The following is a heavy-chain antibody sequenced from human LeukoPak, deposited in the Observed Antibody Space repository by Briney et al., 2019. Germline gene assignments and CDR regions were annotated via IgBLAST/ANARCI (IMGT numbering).Heavy chain of an antibody. D-gene: IGHD3-10*01. CDR3: ARHVFHRMVRGFRGRWFDP. CDR2: INHSGST. V-gene: IGHV4-34*01. J-gene: IGHJ5*02. CDR1: GFTFSSYA. Sequence: PGGSLRLSCAASGFTFSSYAMHWVRQPPGKGLEWIGEINHSGSTNYNPSLKSRVTISVDTSKNQFSLKLSSVTAADTAVYYCARHVFHRMVRGFRGRWFDPWGQGTLVTVSS.